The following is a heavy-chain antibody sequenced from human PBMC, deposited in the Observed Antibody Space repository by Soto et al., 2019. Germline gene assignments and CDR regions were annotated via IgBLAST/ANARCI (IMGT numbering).Heavy chain of an antibody. CDR3: ARRREDDSSGYHNIDY. D-gene: IGHD3-22*01. Sequence: PSETLSLTCTVSGGSISTSSHYWDWFRQPPGKGLEWIGSIYYSGSTYYNPSLKSRVTMSVDTSKNQFSLWLSSVTAADTAVYYCARRREDDSSGYHNIDYWGRGTLVTVSS. V-gene: IGHV4-39*01. J-gene: IGHJ4*02. CDR2: IYYSGST. CDR1: GGSISTSSHY.